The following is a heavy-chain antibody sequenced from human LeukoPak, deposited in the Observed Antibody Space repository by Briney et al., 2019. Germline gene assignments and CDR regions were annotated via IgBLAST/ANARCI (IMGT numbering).Heavy chain of an antibody. D-gene: IGHD2-2*01. CDR1: GFTFSTYG. V-gene: IGHV3-30*02. J-gene: IGHJ4*02. Sequence: GGSLRLSCAASGFTFSTYGMHWVRQAPGKGLEWVALIHYDGSNKYYADSVKGRFTISRDNSKNTLYLQMNSLRAEDTAVYYCAKDLARSTSCFDYWGQGTLVTVSS. CDR2: IHYDGSNK. CDR3: AKDLARSTSCFDY.